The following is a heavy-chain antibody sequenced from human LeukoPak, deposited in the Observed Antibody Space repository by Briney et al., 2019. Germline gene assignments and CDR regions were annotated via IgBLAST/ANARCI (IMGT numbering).Heavy chain of an antibody. Sequence: GASVKVSCKASGYTFTGYYMHWVQQAPGQGLEWMGWINPNSGGTNYAQKFQGRVTMTGDTSISTAYMELSRLRSDDTAVYYCARVLCSSTSCYRHIGDYWGQGTLVTVSS. V-gene: IGHV1-2*02. J-gene: IGHJ4*02. D-gene: IGHD2-2*02. CDR2: INPNSGGT. CDR3: ARVLCSSTSCYRHIGDY. CDR1: GYTFTGYY.